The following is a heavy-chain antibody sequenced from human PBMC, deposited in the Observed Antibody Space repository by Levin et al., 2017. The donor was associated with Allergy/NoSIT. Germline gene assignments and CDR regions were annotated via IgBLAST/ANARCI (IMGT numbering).Heavy chain of an antibody. D-gene: IGHD3-10*01. CDR1: GASISSSNW. V-gene: IGHV4-4*02. J-gene: IGHJ4*02. CDR2: IYLPGST. CDR3: ARHGTGSWCKDY. Sequence: KASETLSLTCSVSGASISSSNWWSWVHQPPGGGLEWIGEIYLPGSTNYNPSFKSRVTISVDRSKNEFSLRLTSVTAADTAVYYCARHGTGSWCKDYWGQGILVTVSS.